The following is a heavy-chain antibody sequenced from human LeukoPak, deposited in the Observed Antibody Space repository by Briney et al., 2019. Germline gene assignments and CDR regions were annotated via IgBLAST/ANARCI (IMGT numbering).Heavy chain of an antibody. CDR3: ARVKLGIYFDY. CDR2: ISSSSFKI. J-gene: IGHJ4*02. D-gene: IGHD7-27*01. CDR1: EFTFVRYA. V-gene: IGHV3-48*01. Sequence: GGSLRLSCAASEFTFVRYAMNWVRQAPGKGLEWVSYISSSSFKIGYADSVKGRFTISRDNSKNTLYLQMNSLRAEDTAVYYCARVKLGIYFDYWGQGTLVTVSS.